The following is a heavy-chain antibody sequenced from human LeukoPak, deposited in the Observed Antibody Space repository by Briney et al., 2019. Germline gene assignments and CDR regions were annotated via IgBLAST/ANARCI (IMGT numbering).Heavy chain of an antibody. CDR2: ISDRSSFI. Sequence: PGGSLSISCAASGFSFSSYSMFWVRQAPGKGLEWVSSISDRSSFIYYADSVKGRFTISRDNAKKSLFLHMNSLRVEDTALYYCAREPHDFHEEDGFDIWGQGTLVTVSS. J-gene: IGHJ3*02. V-gene: IGHV3-21*01. CDR1: GFSFSSYS. D-gene: IGHD5-24*01. CDR3: AREPHDFHEEDGFDI.